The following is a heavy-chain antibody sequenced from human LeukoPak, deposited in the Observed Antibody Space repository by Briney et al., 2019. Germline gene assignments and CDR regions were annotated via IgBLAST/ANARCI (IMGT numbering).Heavy chain of an antibody. CDR2: ISSGDNTI. J-gene: IGHJ4*02. D-gene: IGHD1-7*01. CDR1: GFTFSDYY. V-gene: IGHV3-11*04. CDR3: ARVMGNYATDY. Sequence: GGSLRLSCAASGFTFSDYYMSWIRQAPGKGLEWVSYISSGDNTIYYSDSVKGRFTMSRDNAKNSLYLQMNSLRAEDTAVYYCARVMGNYATDYWGQGTLVTVSS.